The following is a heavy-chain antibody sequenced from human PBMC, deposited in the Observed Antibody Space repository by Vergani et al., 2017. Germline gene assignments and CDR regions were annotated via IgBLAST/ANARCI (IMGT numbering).Heavy chain of an antibody. CDR3: ARDGYGSGNSNYY. CDR1: GFTFSSYS. V-gene: IGHV3-21*01. D-gene: IGHD3-10*01. CDR2: ISSSSSYI. J-gene: IGHJ4*02. Sequence: EVQLVESGGGLVKPGGSLRLSCAASGFTFSSYSMNWVRQAPGKGLEWVSSISSSSSYIYYADSVKGRFTISRDNAKNSLYLQMNSLRAEDTAVYYCARDGYGSGNSNYYWGQGTLVTVSS.